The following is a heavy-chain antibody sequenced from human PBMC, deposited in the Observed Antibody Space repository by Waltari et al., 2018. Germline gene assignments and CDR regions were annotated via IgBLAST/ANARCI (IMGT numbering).Heavy chain of an antibody. J-gene: IGHJ4*02. CDR2: ISGSGGST. V-gene: IGHV3-23*01. Sequence: EVQLLESGGDLVQPGGSLRLSCAASGFTFSSYAMSWVRQAPGKGLEWVSAISGSGGSTYCADSVKGRFTISRDNSKNTLYLQMNSLRAEDTAVYYCAKDLPYPPLAAAGTDFDYWGQGTLVTVSS. CDR3: AKDLPYPPLAAAGTDFDY. CDR1: GFTFSSYA. D-gene: IGHD6-13*01.